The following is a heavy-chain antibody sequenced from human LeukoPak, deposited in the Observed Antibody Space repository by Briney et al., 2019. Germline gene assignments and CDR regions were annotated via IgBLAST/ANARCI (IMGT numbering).Heavy chain of an antibody. CDR2: NSFGGST. Sequence: SETLSLTCRVSGASITTYYWSCVRQPPGGGLEWIGKNSFGGSTDYNPSIKSRVTISLDKSQNQISLRLTSVSAADTAVYYCARDQTGIPPDYCYGLDAWGQGTTVTVSS. CDR1: GASITTYY. V-gene: IGHV4-59*01. CDR3: ARDQTGIPPDYCYGLDA. J-gene: IGHJ6*02.